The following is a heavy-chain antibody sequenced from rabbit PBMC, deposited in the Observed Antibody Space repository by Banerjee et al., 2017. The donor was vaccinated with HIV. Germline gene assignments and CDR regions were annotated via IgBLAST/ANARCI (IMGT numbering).Heavy chain of an antibody. CDR2: INAVTGKA. V-gene: IGHV1S45*01. CDR1: GFSFSDRDV. D-gene: IGHD1-1*01. J-gene: IGHJ4*01. CDR3: ARDTGSGHYIDAYFDL. Sequence: QEQLEESGGGLVKPEGSLTLTCKASGFSFSDRDVMCWVRQAPGKGLEWIACINAVTGKAVYASWAKGRSTFSKTSSTTVTLQLNSLTAADTATYFCARDTGSGHYIDAYFDLWGPGTLVTVS.